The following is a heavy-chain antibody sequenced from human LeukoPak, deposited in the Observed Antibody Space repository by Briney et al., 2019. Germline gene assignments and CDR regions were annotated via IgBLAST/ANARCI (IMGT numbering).Heavy chain of an antibody. D-gene: IGHD3-16*02. Sequence: PGGSLRLSCAASGFTLSSYGMHWVRQAPGKGLEWVAVIWYDGSKTYYADSVKGRFTISRDSSKKTLFLQMNSLRAEDTAVYYCARDGNYRFDYWGHGTLVTVSS. CDR2: IWYDGSKT. J-gene: IGHJ4*01. CDR3: ARDGNYRFDY. CDR1: GFTLSSYG. V-gene: IGHV3-33*01.